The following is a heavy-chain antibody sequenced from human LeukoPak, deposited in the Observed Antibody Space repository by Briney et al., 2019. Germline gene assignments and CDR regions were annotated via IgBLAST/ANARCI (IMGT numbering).Heavy chain of an antibody. CDR1: DESVSDYY. CDR3: ARETRCIAAAGMSSWFDP. Sequence: KTSETLSLTCTVSDESVSDYYWTWIRQPPGKGLEWIGFVHHSGATNYNPSLQSRVTMSIDVSKNRFPLKLSSVTAADTAVYYCARETRCIAAAGMSSWFDPWGQGTLVTVSS. D-gene: IGHD6-13*01. V-gene: IGHV4-59*02. J-gene: IGHJ5*02. CDR2: VHHSGAT.